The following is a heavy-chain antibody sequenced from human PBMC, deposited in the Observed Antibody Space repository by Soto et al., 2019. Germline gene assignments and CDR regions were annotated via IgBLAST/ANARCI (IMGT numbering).Heavy chain of an antibody. J-gene: IGHJ3*02. CDR2: IIPIFGTA. V-gene: IGHV1-69*13. CDR1: GGTFSSYA. CDR3: ARVSLTAILFDAFDI. Sequence: GASVKVSCKASGGTFSSYAICWVRQAPGQGLEWMGGIIPIFGTANYAQKFQGRVTITADESTSTAYMELSSLRSEDTAVYYCARVSLTAILFDAFDIWGQGTMVTVSS. D-gene: IGHD2-21*02.